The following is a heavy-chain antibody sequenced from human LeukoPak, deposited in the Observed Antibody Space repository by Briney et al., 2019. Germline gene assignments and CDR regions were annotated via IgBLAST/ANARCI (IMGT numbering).Heavy chain of an antibody. D-gene: IGHD1-14*01. CDR3: AGSPRYIDPFDY. CDR2: IYYSRST. J-gene: IGHJ4*02. V-gene: IGHV4-59*12. Sequence: SETLSLTCTVSGGSISSYYWSWIRQPPGKGLEWIGYIYYSRSTNYNPSLKSRVTISVDTSKNQFSLKLSSVTAADTAVYYCAGSPRYIDPFDYWGQGTLVTVSS. CDR1: GGSISSYY.